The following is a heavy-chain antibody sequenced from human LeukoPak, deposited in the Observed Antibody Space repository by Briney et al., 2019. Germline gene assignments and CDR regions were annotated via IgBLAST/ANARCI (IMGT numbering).Heavy chain of an antibody. Sequence: GGSLTLSCAASGFTFSSYWMSWLPQAPGKGLEWVGNIKQDGSEKYYVDSVKGRFNISRENAKNSLYLQMNSLRAEDTAVYYCAELGITMIGGVWGKGTTVTISS. J-gene: IGHJ6*04. D-gene: IGHD3-10*02. V-gene: IGHV3-7*01. CDR3: AELGITMIGGV. CDR1: GFTFSSYW. CDR2: IKQDGSEK.